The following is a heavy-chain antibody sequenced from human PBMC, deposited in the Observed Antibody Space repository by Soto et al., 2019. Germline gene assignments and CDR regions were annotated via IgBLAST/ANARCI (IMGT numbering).Heavy chain of an antibody. D-gene: IGHD2-8*02. CDR2: INQDGSQK. CDR1: GFTLSDYW. CDR3: ARAVAAGGSF. J-gene: IGHJ4*02. V-gene: IGHV3-7*01. Sequence: PGGSLRLSCAASGFTLSDYWMSWVRQAPGKGLEWVANINQDGSQKYYVDSVRGRFTISRDNAKNSLYLQMNSLRAEDTAVYYCARAVAAGGSFWGQGTLVTVS.